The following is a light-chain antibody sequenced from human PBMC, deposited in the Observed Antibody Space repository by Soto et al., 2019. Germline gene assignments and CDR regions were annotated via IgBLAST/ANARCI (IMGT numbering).Light chain of an antibody. Sequence: DIQMTQSPSYVSASLGDKVTITCRASQVVRNHLAWYQQKPGKAPVLLIFDASTLQTAVPSRFSGDGSGTDFTLTISGPQPEDFGTYFCQQGNTFPITFGQGTRLDIK. CDR3: QQGNTFPIT. CDR2: DAS. V-gene: IGKV1-12*01. CDR1: QVVRNH. J-gene: IGKJ5*01.